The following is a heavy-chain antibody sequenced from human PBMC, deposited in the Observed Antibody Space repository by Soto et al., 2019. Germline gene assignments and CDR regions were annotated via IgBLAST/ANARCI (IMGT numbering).Heavy chain of an antibody. CDR2: IYYSGST. J-gene: IGHJ6*03. D-gene: IGHD6-13*01. V-gene: IGHV4-31*03. Sequence: QVQLQESGPGLVKPSQTLSLTCTVSGGSISSGGYYWSWIRQHPGKGLEWIGYIYYSGSTYYNPSLKSRVTISVDTSKNHFSLKLSSVTAADTAMYYCARERAAGTLGYYYFMDVWGKGTTVTVSS. CDR1: GGSISSGGYY. CDR3: ARERAAGTLGYYYFMDV.